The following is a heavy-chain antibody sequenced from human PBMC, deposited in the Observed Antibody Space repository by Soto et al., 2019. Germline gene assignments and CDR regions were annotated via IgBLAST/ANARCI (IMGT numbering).Heavy chain of an antibody. V-gene: IGHV5-10-1*01. CDR1: GYSFTSYW. Sequence: GESLKISCKGSGYSFTSYWISWVRQMPGKGLEWMGRIDPSDSYTNYSPSFQGHVTISADKSISTAYLQWSSLKASDTAMYYCASRFHNCSSTRCRYYYYYGMDVWGQGTTVTVSS. D-gene: IGHD2-2*01. CDR3: ASRFHNCSSTRCRYYYYYGMDV. CDR2: IDPSDSYT. J-gene: IGHJ6*02.